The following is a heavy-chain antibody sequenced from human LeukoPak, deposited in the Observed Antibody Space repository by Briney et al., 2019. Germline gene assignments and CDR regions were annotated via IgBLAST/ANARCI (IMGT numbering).Heavy chain of an antibody. CDR3: ARWAAAGERRENWFDP. D-gene: IGHD6-13*01. V-gene: IGHV4-4*07. J-gene: IGHJ5*02. Sequence: PETLSLTRTVSGGSISSYYWSSIWQCPRKRLEWSGHIRNSGSTNYNPSLKSRVTMSVDTSKNQFSLKLSSVTAADTAVYYCARWAAAGERRENWFDPWGQGTLVTVSS. CDR1: GGSISSYY. CDR2: IRNSGST.